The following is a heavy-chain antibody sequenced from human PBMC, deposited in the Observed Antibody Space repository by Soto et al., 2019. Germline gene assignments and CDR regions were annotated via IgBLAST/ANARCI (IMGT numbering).Heavy chain of an antibody. CDR3: ARDVTRDILTGYYNGPLDY. CDR2: INAGNGNT. Sequence: ASVKVSCKASGYTFTSYAMNWVRQAPGQRLEWMGWINAGNGNTKYSQKFQGRVTMTTDTSTSTAYMELRSLRSDDTAVYYCARDVTRDILTGYYNGPLDYWGQGTLVTVSS. CDR1: GYTFTSYA. D-gene: IGHD3-9*01. J-gene: IGHJ4*02. V-gene: IGHV1-3*01.